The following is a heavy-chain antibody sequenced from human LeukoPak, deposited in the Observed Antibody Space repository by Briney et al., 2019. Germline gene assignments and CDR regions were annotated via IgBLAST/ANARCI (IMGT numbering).Heavy chain of an antibody. V-gene: IGHV4-39*07. Sequence: SETLSLTCTVSGGSISSGFYYWAWIRQPPGKGLEWIGSIYYSGITYYNPSFKSPVTISVDTSKNQFSLKLSSVTAADTAVYYCARGTRYGRSARHFDYWGQGTLVTVSS. D-gene: IGHD6-6*01. CDR3: ARGTRYGRSARHFDY. J-gene: IGHJ4*02. CDR2: IYYSGIT. CDR1: GGSISSGFYY.